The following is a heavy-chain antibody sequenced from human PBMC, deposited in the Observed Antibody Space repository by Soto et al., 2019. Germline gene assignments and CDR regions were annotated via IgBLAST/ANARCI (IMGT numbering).Heavy chain of an antibody. CDR1: GFTFYTSA. CDR2: ISYDGNSK. D-gene: IGHD1-26*01. CDR3: AMRVGATDY. V-gene: IGHV3-30*03. J-gene: IGHJ4*02. Sequence: QVQLVESGGGVVQPGRSLRLSCAASGFTFYTSALHWVRQAPGKGLEWVTFISYDGNSKYYTDSVKGRFTISRDNSKNTLYLQMTSLRAEDTAVYYCAMRVGATDYWGQGTLVIVSS.